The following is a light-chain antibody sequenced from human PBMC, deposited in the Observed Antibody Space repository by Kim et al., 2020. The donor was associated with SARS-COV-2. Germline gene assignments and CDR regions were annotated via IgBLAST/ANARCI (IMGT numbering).Light chain of an antibody. V-gene: IGLV6-57*04. CDR3: QSYDSSIPWV. CDR2: EDN. Sequence: NFTLTQPHSVSESPGKTVTISCTRSSGSIASNYVQWYQQRPGSAPTTVIYEDNQRPSGVPDRFSGSIDSSSNSASLTISGLKTEDEADYYCQSYDSSIPWVFGGGTQLTVL. CDR1: SGSIASNY. J-gene: IGLJ3*02.